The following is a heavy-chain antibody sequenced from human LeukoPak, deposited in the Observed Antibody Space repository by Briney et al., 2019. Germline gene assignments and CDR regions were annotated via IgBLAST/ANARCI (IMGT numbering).Heavy chain of an antibody. D-gene: IGHD3-10*01. V-gene: IGHV5-51*01. CDR3: ARQGYGSGSYYNSDYYYYMDV. CDR2: IYPGDSDT. J-gene: IGHJ6*03. Sequence: GESLKISCKGSGYSFTSYWIGWVRQMPGKGLEWMGIIYPGDSDTRYSPSFQGQVTISADKSISTAYLQWSSLKASDTAMYYCARQGYGSGSYYNSDYYYYMDVWGKGTTVTISS. CDR1: GYSFTSYW.